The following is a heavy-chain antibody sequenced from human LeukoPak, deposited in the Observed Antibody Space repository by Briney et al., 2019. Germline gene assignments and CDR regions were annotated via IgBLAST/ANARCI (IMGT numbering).Heavy chain of an antibody. J-gene: IGHJ4*02. CDR3: AKSRSAAVAATNY. CDR1: GFNFSSYA. Sequence: PGGSLRLSCAASGFNFSSYAMSWVRQAPGKGPEWVSVISASDGTTSYADSVKGRFTISRDNSKNTLYLQMNSLRAEDTAFYYCAKSRSAAVAATNYWGQGTLVTVSS. V-gene: IGHV3-23*01. CDR2: ISASDGTT. D-gene: IGHD6-19*01.